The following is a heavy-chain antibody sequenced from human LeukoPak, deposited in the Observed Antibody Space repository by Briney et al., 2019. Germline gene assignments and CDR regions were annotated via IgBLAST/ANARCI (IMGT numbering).Heavy chain of an antibody. J-gene: IGHJ4*02. D-gene: IGHD3-3*01. CDR3: ARTLDYDFWSGYD. CDR2: INQSGST. Sequence: SETLSLTCAVYGGSFSGYYWSWIRQPPGKGLEWIGEINQSGSTNYNPSLKSRVTISVDTSKNQFSLKLSSVTAAETAVYYCARTLDYDFWSGYDWGQGTLVTVSS. V-gene: IGHV4-34*01. CDR1: GGSFSGYY.